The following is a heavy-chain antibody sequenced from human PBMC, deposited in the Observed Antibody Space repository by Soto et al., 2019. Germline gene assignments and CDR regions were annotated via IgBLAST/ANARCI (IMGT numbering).Heavy chain of an antibody. Sequence: GGSMRLSCAASGFTFSSYAMHWVRQAPGKGLEWVAVISYDGSNKYYADSVKGRFTISRDNSKNTLYLQMNSLRADDTAVYYCAKADCTNGVCYFDYWGQGTLVNVSS. V-gene: IGHV3-30-3*01. J-gene: IGHJ4*02. D-gene: IGHD2-8*01. CDR1: GFTFSSYA. CDR3: AKADCTNGVCYFDY. CDR2: ISYDGSNK.